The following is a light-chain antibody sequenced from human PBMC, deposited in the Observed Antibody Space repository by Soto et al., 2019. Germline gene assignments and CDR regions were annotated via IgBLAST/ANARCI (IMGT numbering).Light chain of an antibody. Sequence: EIVMTQSPATLSVSPGERATLSCRASQSVSSNLVWYQQKPGQAPRLLIHDASNRATGIPARFSGSGSGTDFTLTISSLEPEDFAVYYCQQRSNWLTFGGGTKVDIK. J-gene: IGKJ4*01. V-gene: IGKV3-11*01. CDR2: DAS. CDR3: QQRSNWLT. CDR1: QSVSSN.